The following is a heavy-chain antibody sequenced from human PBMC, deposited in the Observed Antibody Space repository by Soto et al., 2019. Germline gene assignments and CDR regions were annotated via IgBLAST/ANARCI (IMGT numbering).Heavy chain of an antibody. Sequence: ASVKVSCKASGYTFTGYYMHWVRQAPGQWLEWMGWINPNSGGTNFAQKFQGRVTMTRDTSISTAYMELSRLRSDDTAVYYCARDIVVVPAAIVWFDPWGQGTLVTVSS. CDR3: ARDIVVVPAAIVWFDP. CDR1: GYTFTGYY. V-gene: IGHV1-2*02. CDR2: INPNSGGT. D-gene: IGHD2-2*01. J-gene: IGHJ5*02.